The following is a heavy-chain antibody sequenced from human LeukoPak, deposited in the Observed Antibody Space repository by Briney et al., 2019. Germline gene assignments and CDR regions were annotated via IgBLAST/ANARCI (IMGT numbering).Heavy chain of an antibody. V-gene: IGHV3-48*01. D-gene: IGHD3-10*01. CDR2: IRSSSSTI. Sequence: GGSLRLSCAASGFTFSSYSMNWVRQAPGKGLEWVSYIRSSSSTIYYADSVKGRFTISRDNAKNSLYLQMNSLRAEDTAVYYCARRSGSYELDYWGQGTLVTVSS. J-gene: IGHJ4*02. CDR3: ARRSGSYELDY. CDR1: GFTFSSYS.